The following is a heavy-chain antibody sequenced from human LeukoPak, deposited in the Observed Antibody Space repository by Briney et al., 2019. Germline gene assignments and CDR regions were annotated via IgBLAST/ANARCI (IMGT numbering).Heavy chain of an antibody. D-gene: IGHD3-22*01. CDR3: ARVGYYDSSGYPLDAFDI. CDR1: GFTFSSYE. V-gene: IGHV3-48*03. J-gene: IGHJ3*02. Sequence: PGGSLRLSCAASGFTFSSYEMNWVRQAPGKGLEWVSYISSSGSTIFYADSLKGRFTISRDNAKNSLYLQMNSLRAEDTAVYYCARVGYYDSSGYPLDAFDIWGQGTMVTVSS. CDR2: ISSSGSTI.